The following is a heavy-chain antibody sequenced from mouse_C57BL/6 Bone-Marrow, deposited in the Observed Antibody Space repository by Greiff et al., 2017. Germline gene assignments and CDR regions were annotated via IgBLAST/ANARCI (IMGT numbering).Heavy chain of an antibody. CDR1: GFNIKDAY. Sequence: VQLQQSGAELVRPGASVKLSCTASGFNIKDAYMHWVKQRPEQGLEWIGWIDPENGDTEYASKFQGKATITADTSSNTAYLQLRSLTSEDTAVYYCARDSSGYFAYWGQGTLVTVSA. D-gene: IGHD3-2*02. J-gene: IGHJ3*01. CDR2: IDPENGDT. V-gene: IGHV14-4*01. CDR3: ARDSSGYFAY.